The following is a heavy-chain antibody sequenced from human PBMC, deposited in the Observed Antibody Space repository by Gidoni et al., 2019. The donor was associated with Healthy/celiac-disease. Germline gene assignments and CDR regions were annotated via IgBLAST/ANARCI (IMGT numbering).Heavy chain of an antibody. Sequence: EVQLVESGGGLVKPGRSLRLSCTASGFTFGDYAMSWFRQAPGKGLEWVGFIRSKAYGGTTEYAASVKGRFTISRDDSKSIAYLQMNSLKTEDTAVYYCTRGWIQLWLRAFDIWGQGTMVTVSS. CDR2: IRSKAYGGTT. CDR1: GFTFGDYA. J-gene: IGHJ3*02. V-gene: IGHV3-49*05. CDR3: TRGWIQLWLRAFDI. D-gene: IGHD5-18*01.